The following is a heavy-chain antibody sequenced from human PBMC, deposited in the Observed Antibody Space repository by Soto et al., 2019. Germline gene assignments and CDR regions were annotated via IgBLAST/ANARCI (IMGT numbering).Heavy chain of an antibody. D-gene: IGHD2-2*01. V-gene: IGHV4-30-2*05. CDR1: GGSISRGGYS. CDR3: AREGYCISTSCGYGMDV. J-gene: IGHJ6*02. CDR2: IYHSGST. Sequence: SETLSLTCAVSGGSISRGGYSWSWIRQPPGKGLEWIGYIYHSGSTYYNPSLKSRVTISVDTSKNQFSLKLSSVTAADTAVYYCAREGYCISTSCGYGMDVWVQGTTVT.